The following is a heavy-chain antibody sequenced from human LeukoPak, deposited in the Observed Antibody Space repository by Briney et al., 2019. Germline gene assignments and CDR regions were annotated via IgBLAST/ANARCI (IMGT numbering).Heavy chain of an antibody. V-gene: IGHV3-7*01. Sequence: GGSLRLSCAASGFPFSTYWMTWVRQAPGKGLEWVDNIKQDGSVKCYVDSVKGRFTISRDNAKNSLYLQMNSLRAEDTAVYYCARDPGYGLDYWGQGTLVTVSS. D-gene: IGHD5-18*01. J-gene: IGHJ4*02. CDR2: IKQDGSVK. CDR1: GFPFSTYW. CDR3: ARDPGYGLDY.